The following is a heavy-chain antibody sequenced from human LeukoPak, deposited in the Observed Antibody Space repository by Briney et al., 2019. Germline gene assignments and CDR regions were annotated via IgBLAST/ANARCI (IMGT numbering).Heavy chain of an antibody. Sequence: GASVKVSCKASGYTFTSYGISWVRQAPGQGLEWMGWISAYNGNTNYAQKLQGRVTMTTDTSTSTAYMELRSLRSDDTAVYYCARASTTGTLLDYYYGMDVWGQGTTVTVSS. CDR1: GYTFTSYG. V-gene: IGHV1-18*01. J-gene: IGHJ6*02. CDR2: ISAYNGNT. CDR3: ARASTTGTLLDYYYGMDV. D-gene: IGHD1-1*01.